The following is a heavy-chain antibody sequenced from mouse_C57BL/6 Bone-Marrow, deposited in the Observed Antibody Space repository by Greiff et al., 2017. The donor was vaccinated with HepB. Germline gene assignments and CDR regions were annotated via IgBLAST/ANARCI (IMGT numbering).Heavy chain of an antibody. Sequence: VQLQQSGTVLARPGASVKMSCKTSGYTFTSYWMHWVKQRPGQGLEWIGAIYPGNSDTSYNQKFKGKAKLTAVTSASTAYMELSSLTNEDSAVYYCTRGRFYYDYDYWYFDVWGTGTTVTVSS. CDR2: IYPGNSDT. CDR1: GYTFTSYW. CDR3: TRGRFYYDYDYWYFDV. V-gene: IGHV1-5*01. D-gene: IGHD2-4*01. J-gene: IGHJ1*03.